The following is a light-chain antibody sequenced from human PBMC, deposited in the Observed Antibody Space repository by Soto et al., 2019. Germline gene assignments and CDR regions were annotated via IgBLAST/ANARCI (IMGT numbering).Light chain of an antibody. Sequence: EIVMTQSPATLSVSPGERATLSCRASQRVASNLAWYQQKPGQAPRLLIHGASTRATGIPARFSGSGSGTEFTLNISSLQSEDFAVYYCQQYDNWPFTFGLGPKWISN. CDR3: QQYDNWPFT. J-gene: IGKJ3*01. CDR2: GAS. CDR1: QRVASN. V-gene: IGKV3-15*01.